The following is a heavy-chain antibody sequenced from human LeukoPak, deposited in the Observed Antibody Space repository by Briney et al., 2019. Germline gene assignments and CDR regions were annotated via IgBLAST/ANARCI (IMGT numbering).Heavy chain of an antibody. CDR1: GGSFSGYY. CDR2: INHSGST. V-gene: IGHV4-34*01. Sequence: SETLSLTCAVYGGSFSGYYWSWIRQPPGKGLEWIGEINHSGSTNYNPSLKSRVTISVDTSKNQFSLKLSSVTAADTAVYYCARGRWLARRAEYFQHWGQGTLVTVSS. J-gene: IGHJ1*01. D-gene: IGHD5-24*01. CDR3: ARGRWLARRAEYFQH.